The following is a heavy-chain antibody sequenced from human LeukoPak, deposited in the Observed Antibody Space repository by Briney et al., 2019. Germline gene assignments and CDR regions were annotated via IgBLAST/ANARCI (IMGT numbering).Heavy chain of an antibody. CDR2: ISSSGSTI. D-gene: IGHD5-18*01. CDR3: AKVLSPGAAMANFDY. Sequence: PGGSLRLSCAASGFTFSDYYMSWIRQAPGKGLEWVSYISSSGSTIYYADSVKGRFTISRDNSKNTLYLQMNSLRAEDTAIYYCAKVLSPGAAMANFDYWGQGTLVTVSS. CDR1: GFTFSDYY. V-gene: IGHV3-11*01. J-gene: IGHJ4*02.